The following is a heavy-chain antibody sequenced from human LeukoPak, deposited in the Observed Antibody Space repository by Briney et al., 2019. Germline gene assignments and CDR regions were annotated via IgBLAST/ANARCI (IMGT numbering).Heavy chain of an antibody. CDR3: ARDRTVTAYYYYYMDV. D-gene: IGHD2-21*02. CDR2: INGSGGST. CDR1: GFTFSSYA. J-gene: IGHJ6*03. V-gene: IGHV3-23*01. Sequence: GGSLRLSCAASGFTFSSYAMSWVRQAPGKGLEWVSDINGSGGSTYYADSVKGRFTISRDNAKNSLYLQMNSLRAEDTALYHCARDRTVTAYYYYYMDVWGKGTTVTISS.